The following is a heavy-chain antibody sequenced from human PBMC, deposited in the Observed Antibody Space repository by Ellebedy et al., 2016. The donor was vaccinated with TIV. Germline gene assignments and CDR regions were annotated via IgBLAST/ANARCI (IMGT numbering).Heavy chain of an antibody. Sequence: SGPTLVXPTQTLTLTCTFSGFSLSTTGMYVSWIRQPPGKALEWLALIDWDDDKFYSTSLKTRLTISKDTSKNQVVLTMTNMNPVDTATYYCARTRDYDGSWSFDYWGQGTLVTVSS. D-gene: IGHD3-16*01. CDR3: ARTRDYDGSWSFDY. CDR2: IDWDDDK. CDR1: GFSLSTTGMY. J-gene: IGHJ4*02. V-gene: IGHV2-70*01.